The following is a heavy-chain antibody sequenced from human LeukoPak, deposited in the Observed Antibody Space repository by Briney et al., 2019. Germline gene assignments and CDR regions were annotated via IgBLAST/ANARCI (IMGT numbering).Heavy chain of an antibody. CDR3: VRVVHSWDLGY. Sequence: PGGSLRLSCAASGFTFSSYWMHWVRQAPGKGLVWVSHINGDGSTIRYAGSVEGRFTISRDNAKNTLYLQMNSLRAEDTAVYYCVRVVHSWDLGYWGQGTLVTVSS. CDR2: INGDGSTI. V-gene: IGHV3-74*01. J-gene: IGHJ4*02. D-gene: IGHD1-26*01. CDR1: GFTFSSYW.